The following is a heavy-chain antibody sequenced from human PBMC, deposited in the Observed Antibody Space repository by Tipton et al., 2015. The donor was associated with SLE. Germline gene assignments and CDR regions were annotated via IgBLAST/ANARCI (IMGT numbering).Heavy chain of an antibody. CDR1: GYTFTTYG. CDR2: TSTFNGKT. Sequence: QLVQSGAEVKKPGASVKVSCKASGYTFTTYGVSWVRQAPGQGLEWMGWTSTFNGKTNYSQNFQGRVTMTTDTSTSSASMELRSLRSDDTAVYYCAREVYSGSYYYYYGMDVWGQGTTVTISS. CDR3: AREVYSGSYYYYYGMDV. V-gene: IGHV1-18*01. D-gene: IGHD3-10*01. J-gene: IGHJ6*02.